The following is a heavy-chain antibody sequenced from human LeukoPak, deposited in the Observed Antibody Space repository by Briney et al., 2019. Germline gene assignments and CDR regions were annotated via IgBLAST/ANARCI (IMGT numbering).Heavy chain of an antibody. CDR2: IYPHDSDT. J-gene: IGHJ4*02. CDR3: ASFIVANFDY. Sequence: GESLKISCKGSGYSFTNYWIGWVRQMPGKGLEWMGIIYPHDSDTRYSPSFQGQVTISADKSITTAYLQWSSLKASDTAMYYCASFIVANFDYWGQGTLVTVSS. CDR1: GYSFTNYW. D-gene: IGHD5-12*01. V-gene: IGHV5-51*01.